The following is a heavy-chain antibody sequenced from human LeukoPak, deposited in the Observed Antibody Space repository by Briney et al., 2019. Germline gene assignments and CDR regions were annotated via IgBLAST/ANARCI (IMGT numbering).Heavy chain of an antibody. CDR3: ARYGGYYYYYMDV. Sequence: PGGSLRLSCAASGFTFSSYEMNWVRQAPGKGLEWVSAISGSGGSTYYADSVKGRFTISRDNSKNTLYLQMSSLRAEDTAVYYCARYGGYYYYYMDVWGKGTTVTVSS. D-gene: IGHD1-26*01. CDR2: ISGSGGST. CDR1: GFTFSSYE. J-gene: IGHJ6*03. V-gene: IGHV3-23*01.